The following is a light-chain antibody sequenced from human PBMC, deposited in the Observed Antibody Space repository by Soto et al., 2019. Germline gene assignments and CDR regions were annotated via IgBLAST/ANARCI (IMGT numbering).Light chain of an antibody. J-gene: IGKJ2*01. Sequence: EIVLTQSPGTLSLSPGEIATLSCRASQSVSSSDLAWYQQKPGQAPRLVIYGASSRSTGIPDRFSGSGSGTDFNLSISRLEREDFAVDYCQQYGSSPPYTFGQGTKLGI. CDR1: QSVSSSD. CDR2: GAS. CDR3: QQYGSSPPYT. V-gene: IGKV3-20*01.